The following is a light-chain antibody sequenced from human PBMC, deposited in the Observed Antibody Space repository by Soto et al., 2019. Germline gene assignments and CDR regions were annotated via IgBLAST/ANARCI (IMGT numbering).Light chain of an antibody. J-gene: IGLJ2*01. CDR2: GNS. V-gene: IGLV1-40*01. CDR3: QSYDSSLSGSV. Sequence: QSVLTQPPSVSGAPGQRVTISCTGSSSNIGAGYVVHWYQQLPGTAPKLLIYGNSNRPSGVPDRFSGSKSGTSASLAITGLQAEDAADYYCQSYDSSLSGSVFGGGTKLTVL. CDR1: SSNIGAGYV.